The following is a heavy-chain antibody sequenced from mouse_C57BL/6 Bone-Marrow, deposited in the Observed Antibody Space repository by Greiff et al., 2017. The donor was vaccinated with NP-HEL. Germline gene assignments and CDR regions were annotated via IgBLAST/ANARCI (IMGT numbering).Heavy chain of an antibody. CDR2: IHPNSGST. CDR1: GYTFTSYW. V-gene: IGHV1-64*01. J-gene: IGHJ2*01. Sequence: VQLQQSGAELVKPGASVKLSCKASGYTFTSYWMHWVKQRPGQGLEWIGMIHPNSGSTNYNEKFKSKATLTVDKSSSTAYMQLSSLTSEDSAVYYCARQFYSNYGWYFDYWGQGTTLTVSS. CDR3: ARQFYSNYGWYFDY. D-gene: IGHD2-5*01.